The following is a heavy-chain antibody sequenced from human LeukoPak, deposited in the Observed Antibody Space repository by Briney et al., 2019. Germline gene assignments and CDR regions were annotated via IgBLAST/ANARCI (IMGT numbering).Heavy chain of an antibody. CDR1: GFTFSSYW. J-gene: IGHJ4*02. CDR3: AKVPPYDSTLPGNY. D-gene: IGHD3-22*01. CDR2: ISYDGSNK. V-gene: IGHV3-30*18. Sequence: PGGSLRLSCAASGFTFSSYWMSWVRQAPGRGLEWVAVISYDGSNKYYADSVKGRFTVSRDNSKNTLYLQMNSLRAEDRAVYYCAKVPPYDSTLPGNYWGQGTLVTVSS.